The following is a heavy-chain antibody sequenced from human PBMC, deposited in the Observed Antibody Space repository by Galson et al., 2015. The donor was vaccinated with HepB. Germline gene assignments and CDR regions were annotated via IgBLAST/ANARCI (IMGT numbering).Heavy chain of an antibody. J-gene: IGHJ5*02. CDR3: ARVGGVVRGVPNHNWFDP. V-gene: IGHV1-18*01. CDR1: GYTFTSYG. D-gene: IGHD3-10*01. Sequence: SVKVSCKASGYTFTSYGISWVRQAPGQGLEWMGWISAYNGNTNYAQKLQGRVTMTTDTSTSTAYMELRSLRSDDTAVYYCARVGGVVRGVPNHNWFDPWGQGTRVTVSS. CDR2: ISAYNGNT.